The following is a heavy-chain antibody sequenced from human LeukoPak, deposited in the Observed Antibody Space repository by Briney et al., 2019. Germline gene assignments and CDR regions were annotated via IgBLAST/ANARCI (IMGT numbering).Heavy chain of an antibody. J-gene: IGHJ4*02. CDR2: IYPYDSDT. Sequence: GESLKISSNGSGYSFTNYWIGWVRQMSGKGLEWVGRIYPYDSDTRYSPSFQGQVTISPDKSISTTYLQWSSLKASDTAIYYCAGFSGYSSSWFDYWGQGALVTVSS. D-gene: IGHD6-13*01. V-gene: IGHV5-51*01. CDR3: AGFSGYSSSWFDY. CDR1: GYSFTNYW.